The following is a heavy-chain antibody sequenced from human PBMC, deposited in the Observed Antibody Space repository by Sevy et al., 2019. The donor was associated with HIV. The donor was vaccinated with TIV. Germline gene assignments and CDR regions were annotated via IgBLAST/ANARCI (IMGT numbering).Heavy chain of an antibody. J-gene: IGHJ4*02. D-gene: IGHD2-2*01. V-gene: IGHV3-48*02. CDR1: GFTFSSYS. CDR2: ISTSSNTV. CDR3: ARSVLGHCSSTSCYQYYFDY. Sequence: GGCLRLSCAASGFTFSSYSMNCVRQAPGKGLEWVSYISTSSNTVYYADSVKGRFTISRDNAKNSLYLQMNSLRDEDTAVYYCARSVLGHCSSTSCYQYYFDYWGQGTLVAVSS.